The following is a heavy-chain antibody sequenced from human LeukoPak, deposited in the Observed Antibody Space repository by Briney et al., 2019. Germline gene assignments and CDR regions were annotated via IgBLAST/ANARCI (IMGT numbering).Heavy chain of an antibody. CDR2: INPHSGGT. Sequence: ASVKVSCKASVYTFTSYYMHWVRQAPGQGLEWMGWINPHSGGTNYAQKFQGRVTMTRDTSISTAYMEVIRLTSDDTAIYFCAREISVAGTMIDYWGQGTLVTVSS. V-gene: IGHV1-2*02. CDR1: VYTFTSYY. D-gene: IGHD6-19*01. J-gene: IGHJ4*02. CDR3: AREISVAGTMIDY.